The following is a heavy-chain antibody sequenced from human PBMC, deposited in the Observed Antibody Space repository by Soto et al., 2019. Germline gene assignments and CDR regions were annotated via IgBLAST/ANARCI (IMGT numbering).Heavy chain of an antibody. V-gene: IGHV4-4*07. J-gene: IGHJ4*02. CDR3: ARGGQDFWSGPFDY. CDR1: GGSISNYF. Sequence: LSLTCTVSGGSISNYFCNWIRQPAGKGLEWIGRIDNSGSTNYNPSLKSRITMSADTSRNQFSLKLNSVTAADTAVYYCARGGQDFWSGPFDYWGQGALVTVS. D-gene: IGHD3-3*01. CDR2: IDNSGST.